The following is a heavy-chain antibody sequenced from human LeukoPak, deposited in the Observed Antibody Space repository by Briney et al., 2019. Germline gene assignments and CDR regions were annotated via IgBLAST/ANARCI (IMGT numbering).Heavy chain of an antibody. J-gene: IGHJ4*02. D-gene: IGHD4-11*01. CDR3: GGTKNYSNYTNAGGQRNFDY. Sequence: SETLSLTCAVYGGSFSGYYWSWIRQPPGKGLECVGEINHSGSTNYNPSLKSRVTISVDTFKNQFSRKLNSVTAADPARYYCGGTKNYSNYTNAGGQRNFDYWGQGTLVTVSS. V-gene: IGHV4-34*01. CDR2: INHSGST. CDR1: GGSFSGYY.